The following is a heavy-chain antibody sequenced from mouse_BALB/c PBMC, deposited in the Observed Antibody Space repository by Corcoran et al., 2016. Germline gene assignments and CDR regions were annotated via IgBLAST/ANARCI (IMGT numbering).Heavy chain of an antibody. CDR2: INTYTGEP. J-gene: IGHJ2*01. CDR1: GYTFTNYG. CDR3: ARGTHYVDY. V-gene: IGHV9-3-1*01. D-gene: IGHD3-3*01. Sequence: QIQLVQSGPELKKPGEPVKISCKASGYTFTNYGMNWVKQAPGKGLKWMGWINTYTGEPTYADDFKGRFAFSLETSASTAYLQINNLKNEDSATYFCARGTHYVDYWGQGTTLTVSS.